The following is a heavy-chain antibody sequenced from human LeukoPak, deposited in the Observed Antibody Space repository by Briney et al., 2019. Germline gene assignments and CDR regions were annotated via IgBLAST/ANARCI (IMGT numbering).Heavy chain of an antibody. CDR2: IYNSGST. D-gene: IGHD5-24*01. J-gene: IGHJ4*02. V-gene: IGHV4-59*08. Sequence: PSETLSLTCTVSGGSISSYFWSWIRQPPGKGLEWIGYIYNSGSTNYNPSLKSRVTMSVDTAKNQISLKLSSVTAADTAVYYCARIVSGGATIAALDYWGQGTLVTVS. CDR3: ARIVSGGATIAALDY. CDR1: GGSISSYF.